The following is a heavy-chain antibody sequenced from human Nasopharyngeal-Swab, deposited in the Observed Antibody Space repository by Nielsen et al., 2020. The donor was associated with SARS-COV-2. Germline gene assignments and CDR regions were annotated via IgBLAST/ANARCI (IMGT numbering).Heavy chain of an antibody. J-gene: IGHJ6*03. V-gene: IGHV3-33*01. D-gene: IGHD6-19*01. CDR3: ARDTSGSGWPYYMDV. CDR2: VWSDGRSK. CDR1: GFSSSTSG. Sequence: GGSLRLSFAESGFSSSTSGMHWVRQAPGKGLEWVAVVWSDGRSKYYADFVKGRFTISRDSSKNTVYLQMKSLRAEDTAVYYCARDTSGSGWPYYMDVWGKGTTVTVSS.